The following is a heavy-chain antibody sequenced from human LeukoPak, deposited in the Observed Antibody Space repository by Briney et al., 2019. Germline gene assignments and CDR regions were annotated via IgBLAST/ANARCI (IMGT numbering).Heavy chain of an antibody. Sequence: SQTLSLTCTVSGVSISSGDYYWSWIRQPPGKGLEWIGYMYYSGSTYYNPSLKSRVTISADTSKNQFSLKLSSVTAADTAVYYCARPYYYDSRIDPWGQGTLVTVSS. CDR1: GVSISSGDYY. CDR3: ARPYYYDSRIDP. D-gene: IGHD3-22*01. V-gene: IGHV4-30-4*01. CDR2: MYYSGST. J-gene: IGHJ5*02.